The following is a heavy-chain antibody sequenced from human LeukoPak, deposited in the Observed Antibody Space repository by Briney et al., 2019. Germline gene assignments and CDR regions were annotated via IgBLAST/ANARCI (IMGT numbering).Heavy chain of an antibody. CDR3: AKPARVGAVDY. V-gene: IGHV3-23*01. J-gene: IGHJ4*02. CDR1: GFTFSSYP. CDR2: ISASGGST. Sequence: GGSLRLSCAASGFTFSSYPMKWVRQAPGKGLEWVSVISASGGSTYYAGSAKGRFTISRDNSKNTLYLQMNSLRAEDTAIYYCAKPARVGAVDYWGQGTLVTVSS. D-gene: IGHD6-13*01.